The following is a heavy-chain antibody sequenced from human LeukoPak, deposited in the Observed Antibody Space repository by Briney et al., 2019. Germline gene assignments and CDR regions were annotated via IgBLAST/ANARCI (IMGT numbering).Heavy chain of an antibody. Sequence: SETLSLTCTVSGGSISSYYWSWIRQSPGKGLEWIGYIYYSGGTNYNPSLKSRVTISVDTSKNQFSLKLSSVTAADTAVYYCARVLEADLGSFDIWGQGTMATVSS. CDR2: IYYSGGT. CDR1: GGSISSYY. V-gene: IGHV4-59*08. J-gene: IGHJ3*02. CDR3: ARVLEADLGSFDI. D-gene: IGHD7-27*01.